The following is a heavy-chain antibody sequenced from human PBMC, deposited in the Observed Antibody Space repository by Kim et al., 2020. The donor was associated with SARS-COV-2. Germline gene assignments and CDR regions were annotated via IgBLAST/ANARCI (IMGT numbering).Heavy chain of an antibody. J-gene: IGHJ4*02. V-gene: IGHV2-70*01. Sequence: SGPTLVNPTQTLTLTCTFSGFSLSTSGMCVTWIRQPPGKALEWLAMIDWDDDKHYSTSLRSRLTISKDISKNQVVLTMTNMDPVDTATFYCARIRRDSSAYRTIDYWGRGALVTVSS. D-gene: IGHD3-22*01. CDR3: ARIRRDSSAYRTIDY. CDR1: GFSLSTSGMC. CDR2: IDWDDDK.